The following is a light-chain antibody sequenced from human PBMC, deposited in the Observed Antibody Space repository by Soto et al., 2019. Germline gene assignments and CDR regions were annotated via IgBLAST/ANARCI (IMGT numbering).Light chain of an antibody. CDR3: QPYYSYPWT. Sequence: AIRMTQSPSSLSASTGDRVTITCRASQGISSYLAWYQQKPGKAPKLLIYAASTLQSGVPSRFSGGGSGTDFTRTISCLQSEDFATYYCQPYYSYPWTFGQGTKVEIK. CDR1: QGISSY. J-gene: IGKJ1*01. CDR2: AAS. V-gene: IGKV1-8*01.